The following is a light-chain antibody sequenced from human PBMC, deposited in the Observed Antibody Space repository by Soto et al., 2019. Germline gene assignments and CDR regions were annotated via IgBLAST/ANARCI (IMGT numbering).Light chain of an antibody. Sequence: QSVLTHVASVSGAPVQSITISCTGTSSDVGGYNYVSWYQQHPGKAPKLMIYEVSNRPSGVSNRFSGSKSGNTASLTISGLQAEDEADYYCNSYTSSSTEVFGTGTKLAV. V-gene: IGLV2-14*01. CDR1: SSDVGGYNY. CDR3: NSYTSSSTEV. J-gene: IGLJ1*01. CDR2: EVS.